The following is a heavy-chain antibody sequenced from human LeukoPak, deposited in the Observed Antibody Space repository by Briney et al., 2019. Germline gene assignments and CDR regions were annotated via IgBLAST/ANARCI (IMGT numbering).Heavy chain of an antibody. J-gene: IGHJ5*02. Sequence: SETLSLTCTVSGGSISSYYWSWIRQPPGKGLEWIGYIYYSGSTNYNPSLKSRVTMSVDTSKNQFSLKLSSVTAADTAVYYCATGWFDPWGQGTLVTVSS. V-gene: IGHV4-59*12. CDR1: GGSISSYY. D-gene: IGHD1-1*01. CDR2: IYYSGST. CDR3: ATGWFDP.